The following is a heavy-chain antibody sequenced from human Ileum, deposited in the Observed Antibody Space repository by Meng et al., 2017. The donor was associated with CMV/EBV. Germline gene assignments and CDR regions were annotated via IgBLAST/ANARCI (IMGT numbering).Heavy chain of an antibody. CDR1: GNPSSCEGHS. Sequence: SAPALATHPTALSLRGSPTGNPSSCEGHSWAWFLQSPGKILEWIGSKYFRGIADYIPSLKGRVTISLHATQKQFSLRLTAVSAADTAVYFGERDLTSKWFYYWGQGTLVTVSS. D-gene: IGHD2-2*01. J-gene: IGHJ4*02. CDR2: KYFRGIA. V-gene: IGHV4-39*07. CDR3: ERDLTSKWFYY.